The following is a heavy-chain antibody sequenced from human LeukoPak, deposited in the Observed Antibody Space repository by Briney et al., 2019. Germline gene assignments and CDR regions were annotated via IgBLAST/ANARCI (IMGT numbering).Heavy chain of an antibody. J-gene: IGHJ4*02. CDR3: ARAGGGYVSGWPLDY. CDR2: INPNSGGT. Sequence: ASVKVSCKASGYTFTGYYMHWVRQAPGQGLEWMGRINPNSGGTNYAQKFQGRVTMTRDTSISTAYMELSSLRSEDTAVYYCARAGGGYVSGWPLDYWGQGTLVTVSS. CDR1: GYTFTGYY. D-gene: IGHD5-12*01. V-gene: IGHV1-2*06.